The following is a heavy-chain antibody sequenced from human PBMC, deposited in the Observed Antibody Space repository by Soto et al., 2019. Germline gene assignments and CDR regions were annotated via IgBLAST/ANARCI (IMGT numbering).Heavy chain of an antibody. D-gene: IGHD3-10*01. CDR3: ATHGSGSGDYFDY. Sequence: SETLSLTCTVSGGSISSYYWSWIRQPPGKGLEWIGYIYYSGNTNYNPSLKSRVTISVDTSKNQFSLKLSSVTAADTAVYYCATHGSGSGDYFDYWGQGTLLTVSS. J-gene: IGHJ4*02. V-gene: IGHV4-59*08. CDR2: IYYSGNT. CDR1: GGSISSYY.